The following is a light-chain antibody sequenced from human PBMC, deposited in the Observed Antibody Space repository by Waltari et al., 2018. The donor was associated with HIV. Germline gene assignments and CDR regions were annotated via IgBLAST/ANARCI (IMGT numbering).Light chain of an antibody. J-gene: IGLJ2*01. V-gene: IGLV2-14*01. CDR3: VSYTSSSTLI. CDR2: DAS. Sequence: QSALTQPASVSVSPGQSITISCTGTSSDRCGYIYVSWYQQHSGKAPKLMIYDASNRPSGVSDRFSGSKSGNTASLTISGLQAEDEADYYCVSYTSSSTLILGGGTKVTVL. CDR1: SSDRCGYIY.